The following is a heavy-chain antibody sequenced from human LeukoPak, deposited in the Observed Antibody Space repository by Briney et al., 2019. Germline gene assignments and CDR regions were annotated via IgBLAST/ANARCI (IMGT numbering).Heavy chain of an antibody. CDR3: ARDANIAAAGLGYYFDY. D-gene: IGHD6-13*01. Sequence: GAPVKVSCKASGYTFTGYYMHWVRQAPGQGLEWMGWINPNSGGTNYAQKFQGRVTMTRDTSIGTAYMELSRLRSDDTAVYYCARDANIAAAGLGYYFDYWGQGTLVTVSS. CDR2: INPNSGGT. CDR1: GYTFTGYY. V-gene: IGHV1-2*02. J-gene: IGHJ4*02.